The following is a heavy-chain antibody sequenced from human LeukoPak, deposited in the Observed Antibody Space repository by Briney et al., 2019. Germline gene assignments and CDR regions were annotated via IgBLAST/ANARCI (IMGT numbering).Heavy chain of an antibody. Sequence: ASVKVSCKASGYTFTSYDINWVRQATGQGLEWMGWMNPNSGNTGCAQKFQGRVTMTRNTSISTAYMELSSLRSEDTAVYYCARNAFYDYGDYVAERVYYYYGMDVWGQGTTVTVSS. CDR3: ARNAFYDYGDYVAERVYYYYGMDV. CDR1: GYTFTSYD. V-gene: IGHV1-8*01. J-gene: IGHJ6*02. D-gene: IGHD4-17*01. CDR2: MNPNSGNT.